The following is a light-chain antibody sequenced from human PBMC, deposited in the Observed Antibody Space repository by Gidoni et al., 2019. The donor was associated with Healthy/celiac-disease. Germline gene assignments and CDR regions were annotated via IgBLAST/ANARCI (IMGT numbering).Light chain of an antibody. V-gene: IGLV3-19*01. CDR3: NSRDSSGNHYV. CDR1: SLRSYY. Sequence: SSELTQDHAVSVALGQTVRITCQGDSLRSYYASGYQQKPGDAPLLVISGKNNLPSGIPDRFSGSSSGNTASFTITGAQAEDEADYYWNSRDSSGNHYVFGTGTKVTVL. J-gene: IGLJ1*01. CDR2: GKN.